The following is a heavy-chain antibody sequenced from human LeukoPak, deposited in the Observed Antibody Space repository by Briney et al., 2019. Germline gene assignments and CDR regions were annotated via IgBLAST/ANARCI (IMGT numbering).Heavy chain of an antibody. CDR3: ANGESYYYGSGGGY. Sequence: GGSLRLSCEASGFRFEDYGMYWVRHAPGKGPEWVSGITWNSGSVDYADSVKGRFTISRDNAKNFLYLQMNSLRPEDTAVYFCANGESYYYGSGGGYWGQGTRVTVSS. D-gene: IGHD3-10*01. V-gene: IGHV3-9*01. CDR1: GFRFEDYG. CDR2: ITWNSGSV. J-gene: IGHJ4*02.